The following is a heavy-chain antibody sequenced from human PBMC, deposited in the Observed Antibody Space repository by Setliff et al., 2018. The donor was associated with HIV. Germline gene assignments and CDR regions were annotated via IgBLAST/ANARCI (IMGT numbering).Heavy chain of an antibody. Sequence: SETLSLTCAVYGGPFSGYYWSWIRQPPGKGLEWIGEINHSGSTNYNPSRQSRVTISVDTSKNQFSLKLSSVTAADTAVYYCARLIHTGLLYFDFWGLGTLVTVSS. CDR1: GGPFSGYY. D-gene: IGHD2-8*02. V-gene: IGHV4-34*01. CDR2: INHSGST. J-gene: IGHJ4*02. CDR3: ARLIHTGLLYFDF.